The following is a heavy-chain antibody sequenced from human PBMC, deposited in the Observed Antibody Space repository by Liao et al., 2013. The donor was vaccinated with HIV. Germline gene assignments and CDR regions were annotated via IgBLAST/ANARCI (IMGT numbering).Heavy chain of an antibody. J-gene: IGHJ4*02. V-gene: IGHV4-59*01. CDR1: GGSISSYY. CDR3: AKEDSTGYYYFDY. CDR2: VYFSGST. Sequence: QVKLQESGPGLVKPSETLSLTCSVSGGSISSYYGNWIRQPPGKGLEWIGNVYFSGSTNYNLSLKSRVTISVDTSKNQFSLKLTSVTAADTAVYYCAKEDSTGYYYFDYWGQGTLVTVSS. D-gene: IGHD3-9*01.